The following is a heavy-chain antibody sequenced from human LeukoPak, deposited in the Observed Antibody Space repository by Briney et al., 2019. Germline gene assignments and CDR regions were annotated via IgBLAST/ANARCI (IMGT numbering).Heavy chain of an antibody. V-gene: IGHV3-49*03. CDR2: IRSKIYGGSP. J-gene: IGHJ4*02. CDR3: ARGSGRNVMVDW. Sequence: GGSLRLSCSASGFTFADFTMSWFRQSPGQGLEWVGFIRSKIYGGSPEHAASVAARFTISRDDSNSIAYLQMNSLQAEDTAVYYCARGSGRNVMVDWWGQGPLVTVSS. CDR1: GFTFADFT. D-gene: IGHD6-19*01.